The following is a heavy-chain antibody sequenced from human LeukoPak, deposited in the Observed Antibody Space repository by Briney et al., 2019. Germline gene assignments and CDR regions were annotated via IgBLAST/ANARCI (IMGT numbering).Heavy chain of an antibody. Sequence: SETLSLTCTVSGGSISSSSYYWGWIRQPPGKGLEWIGSIYYSGNTYYNPSLKSRVTISVDTSKNQFSLKLRYVTAADTAVYYCARHSYPTVGPTYNWFDPWGQGTLVTVSS. V-gene: IGHV4-39*01. D-gene: IGHD1-26*01. CDR1: GGSISSSSYY. J-gene: IGHJ5*02. CDR2: IYYSGNT. CDR3: ARHSYPTVGPTYNWFDP.